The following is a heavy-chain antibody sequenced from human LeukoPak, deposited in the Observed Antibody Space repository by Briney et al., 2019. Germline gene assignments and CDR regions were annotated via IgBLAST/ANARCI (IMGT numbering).Heavy chain of an antibody. D-gene: IGHD6-13*01. J-gene: IGHJ4*02. Sequence: GGSLRLSCAASGFTFSSYAMSWVRQAPGKGLEWVSAISGSGGSTYYADSVKGRFTISRDTSKNTLYLQMNSLRAEDTAVYYCATTLGGIAASSDYFDYWGQGTLVTVSS. CDR1: GFTFSSYA. V-gene: IGHV3-23*01. CDR3: ATTLGGIAASSDYFDY. CDR2: ISGSGGST.